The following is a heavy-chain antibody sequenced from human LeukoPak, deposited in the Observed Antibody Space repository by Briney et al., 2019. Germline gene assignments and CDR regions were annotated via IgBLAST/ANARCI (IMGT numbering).Heavy chain of an antibody. V-gene: IGHV1-2*06. CDR3: ARGSPHPQGVPSAFDI. CDR2: INPNSGGT. CDR1: GYTFTGYY. Sequence: ASVKVSCKASGYTFTGYYMHWVRQAPGQGLEWMGRINPNSGGTNYAQKLQGRVTMTTDTSTSTAYMELRSLRSDDTAVYYCARGSPHPQGVPSAFDIWGQGTMVTVSS. D-gene: IGHD2-8*01. J-gene: IGHJ3*02.